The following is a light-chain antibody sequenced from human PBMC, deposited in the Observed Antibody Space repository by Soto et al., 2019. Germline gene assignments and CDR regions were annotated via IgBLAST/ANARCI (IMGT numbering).Light chain of an antibody. CDR3: QQYNSYSPLS. J-gene: IGKJ1*01. Sequence: DIQMTQSPSTLSASVGGRVTMTCRASQSISSWLAWYQQKPGKAPKLLIYDASSLESGVPSRFSGSGSGTEFTLTISSLQPDDFATYYCQQYNSYSPLSFGQGTKVDIK. CDR2: DAS. V-gene: IGKV1-5*01. CDR1: QSISSW.